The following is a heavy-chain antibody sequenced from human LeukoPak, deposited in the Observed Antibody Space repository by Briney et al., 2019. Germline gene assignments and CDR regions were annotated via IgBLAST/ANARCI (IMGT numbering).Heavy chain of an antibody. Sequence: GESLKISCKGSGYSFTNYWVGWVRQMPGEGLEWMGIIYPGDSDAKYGPSFQGQVTISADKSISTAYLQWSSLKASDSAMYYCARTDDYWGQGTLVTVSS. V-gene: IGHV5-51*01. CDR1: GYSFTNYW. CDR3: ARTDDY. CDR2: IYPGDSDA. J-gene: IGHJ4*02.